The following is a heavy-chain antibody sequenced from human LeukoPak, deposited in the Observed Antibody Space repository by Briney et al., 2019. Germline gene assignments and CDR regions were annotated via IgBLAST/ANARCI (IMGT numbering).Heavy chain of an antibody. CDR1: GYTFTSYY. V-gene: IGHV1-46*01. CDR3: ARYCSGGSCYSGGWYFDY. D-gene: IGHD2-15*01. Sequence: ASVKVSCKASGYTFTSYYMHWVRQAPGQGLEWMGIINPSGGSTSYAQKFQGRVTMTRDTSTSTVYMELSSLRSEDTAVYYCARYCSGGSCYSGGWYFDYWGQGTLVTVSS. J-gene: IGHJ4*02. CDR2: INPSGGST.